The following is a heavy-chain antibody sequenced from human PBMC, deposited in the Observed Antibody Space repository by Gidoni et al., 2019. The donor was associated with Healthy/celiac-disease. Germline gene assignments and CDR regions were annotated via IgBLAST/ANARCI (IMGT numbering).Heavy chain of an antibody. CDR1: GGSISSSSYY. Sequence: QLQLQESGPGLVKPSETLSLTCTVSGGSISSSSYYWGWIRQPPGKGLEWIGSIYYSGSTYYNPSLKSRVTISVDTSKNQFSLKLSSVTAADTAVYYCASGGTITPFDYWGQGTLVTVSS. CDR3: ASGGTITPFDY. CDR2: IYYSGST. V-gene: IGHV4-39*01. D-gene: IGHD3-16*01. J-gene: IGHJ4*02.